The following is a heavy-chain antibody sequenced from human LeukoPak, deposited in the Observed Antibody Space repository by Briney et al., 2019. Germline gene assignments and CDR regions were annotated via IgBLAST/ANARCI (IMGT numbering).Heavy chain of an antibody. Sequence: GGSLRLSCAASGFTFSDYWMHWVRQAPGKGLVWVSRINSDGSSTNYADSVKGRFTISRDNAKNTLYLQMNSLRAEATAVYYCARCYRPNWGSTVGDYWGQGTLVTVSS. CDR3: ARCYRPNWGSTVGDY. D-gene: IGHD7-27*01. CDR2: INSDGSST. V-gene: IGHV3-74*01. J-gene: IGHJ4*02. CDR1: GFTFSDYW.